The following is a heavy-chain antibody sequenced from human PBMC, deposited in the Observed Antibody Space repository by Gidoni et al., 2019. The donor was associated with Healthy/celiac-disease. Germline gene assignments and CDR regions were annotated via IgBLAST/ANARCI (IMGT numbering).Heavy chain of an antibody. V-gene: IGHV5-51*01. Sequence: EVQLVQSGAEVKKPGESLKISCKGSGYSFTSYWIGWVRQMPGKGLEWMGIIYPGDSDTRYSPSFQGQVTISADKSISTAYLQWSSLKASDTAMYYCARHSQNWNYVTAFDIWGQGTMVTVSS. CDR1: GYSFTSYW. D-gene: IGHD1-7*01. J-gene: IGHJ3*02. CDR2: IYPGDSDT. CDR3: ARHSQNWNYVTAFDI.